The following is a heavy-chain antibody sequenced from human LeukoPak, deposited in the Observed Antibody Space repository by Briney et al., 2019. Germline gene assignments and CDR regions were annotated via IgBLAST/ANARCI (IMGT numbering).Heavy chain of an antibody. V-gene: IGHV1-2*02. D-gene: IGHD1-1*01. J-gene: IGHJ4*02. CDR2: INPNSGGT. Sequence: ASVKVSCKASGYTFTGYYMHWVGHAPGQGLEWMGWINPNSGGTNYAQKFQGRVTMTRDTSISTAYMELSRLRSDDTAVYYCARYNWNDEPFDYWGQGTLVTASS. CDR1: GYTFTGYY. CDR3: ARYNWNDEPFDY.